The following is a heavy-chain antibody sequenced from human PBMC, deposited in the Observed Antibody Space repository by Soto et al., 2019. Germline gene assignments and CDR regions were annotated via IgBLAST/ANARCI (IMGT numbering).Heavy chain of an antibody. CDR3: SRHRYSYGSYYFDY. D-gene: IGHD5-18*01. CDR1: GGAIHNYS. V-gene: IGHV4-59*08. CDR2: IYYSGTT. Sequence: SETRYLTCTVAGGAIHNYSWSGIRQPPGKGLEWIGYIYYSGTTNYNPSLKSRVTISVDTSKNQFSLKLSSVTAADTAVYYCSRHRYSYGSYYFDYWGQGTLVTVS. J-gene: IGHJ4*02.